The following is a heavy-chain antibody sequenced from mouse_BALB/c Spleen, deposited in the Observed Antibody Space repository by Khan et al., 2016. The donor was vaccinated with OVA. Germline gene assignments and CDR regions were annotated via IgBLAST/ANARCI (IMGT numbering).Heavy chain of an antibody. CDR3: ARGLNYIGSWFAY. J-gene: IGHJ3*01. CDR2: INTYTGEP. CDR1: GYAFTNYG. D-gene: IGHD1-1*01. Sequence: QIQLVQSGPELKKPGETVKISCKASGYAFTNYGMNWVKQAPGKGLKWMGWINTYTGEPTYADDFKGRFAFSLEMSASTAYLQIDNLKNEDMAIYFWARGLNYIGSWFAYWGQGTLVTVSA. V-gene: IGHV9-1*02.